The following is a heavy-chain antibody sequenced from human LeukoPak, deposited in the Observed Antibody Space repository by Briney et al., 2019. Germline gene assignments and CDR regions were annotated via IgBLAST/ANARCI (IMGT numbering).Heavy chain of an antibody. CDR2: IGNYNGHR. Sequence: ASVKVSCKASGYTFTNYGISWVRQVPGQGLEWMGRIGNYNGHRNYAQSFQGRVTMTTDTSTSTTYMEVMSLKSDDTAVYYCARDRGITPPDTFDYWGQGTLVTVAS. CDR3: ARDRGITPPDTFDY. D-gene: IGHD6-13*01. CDR1: GYTFTNYG. J-gene: IGHJ4*02. V-gene: IGHV1-18*01.